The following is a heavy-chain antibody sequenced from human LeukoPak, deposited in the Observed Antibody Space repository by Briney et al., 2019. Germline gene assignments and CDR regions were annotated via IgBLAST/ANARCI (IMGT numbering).Heavy chain of an antibody. Sequence: PSETLSLTCTVSGGSVSSGSYYWSWIRQPPGKGLEWIGYIYYSGSTNYNPSLKSRVTISVDTSKNQFSLKLSSLTASDTAMYSCARHSPPRGVTYWGQGTLVTVSS. J-gene: IGHJ4*02. CDR2: IYYSGST. D-gene: IGHD3-10*01. CDR1: GGSVSSGSYY. V-gene: IGHV4-61*01. CDR3: ARHSPPRGVTY.